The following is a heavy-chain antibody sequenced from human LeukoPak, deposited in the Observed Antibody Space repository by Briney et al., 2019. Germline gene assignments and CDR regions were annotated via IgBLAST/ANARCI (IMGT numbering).Heavy chain of an antibody. D-gene: IGHD2-2*01. V-gene: IGHV4-38-2*02. Sequence: PSETLSLTCAVSGHSISSGYQWACIRQSPGKGLEWLRSIYHSGSPHYNPSLKSRVTISVETSKNQFSLKMYSVTAADTAVYYCARDPRWLTPDCTSTSCYENYFDPWGQGTLVTVSS. CDR1: GHSISSGYQ. CDR3: ARDPRWLTPDCTSTSCYENYFDP. CDR2: IYHSGSP. J-gene: IGHJ5*02.